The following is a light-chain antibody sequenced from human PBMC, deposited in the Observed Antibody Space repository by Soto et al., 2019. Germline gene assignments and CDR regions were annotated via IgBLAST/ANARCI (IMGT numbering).Light chain of an antibody. J-gene: IGKJ1*01. Sequence: EIVLTQSPATLSAFPGDRVTLSFRASQAVNTRLAWYQHKPGQAPRLLIYLTSNRAAGVPSRFSAWGSETDFTLTISDVQPEDFAVYYCQQYGSSAWTFGQGTKVDIK. V-gene: IGKV3D-11*03. CDR1: QAVNTR. CDR2: LTS. CDR3: QQYGSSAWT.